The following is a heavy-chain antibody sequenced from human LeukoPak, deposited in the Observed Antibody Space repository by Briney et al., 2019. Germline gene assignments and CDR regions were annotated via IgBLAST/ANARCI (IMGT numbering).Heavy chain of an antibody. J-gene: IGHJ6*03. CDR1: GGSISSYY. CDR3: ARRTYYYDSSGYYYYMDV. Sequence: PSETLSLTCTVSGGSISSYYWSWIRQPPGKGLEWLGYIYYSGSTNYNPSLKSRVTISVDTSKNQFSLRLSSVTAADTAVYYCARRTYYYDSSGYYYYMDVWGKGTTVTVSS. V-gene: IGHV4-59*08. D-gene: IGHD3-22*01. CDR2: IYYSGST.